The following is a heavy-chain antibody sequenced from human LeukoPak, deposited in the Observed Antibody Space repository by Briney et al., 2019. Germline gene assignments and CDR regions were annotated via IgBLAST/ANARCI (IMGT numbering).Heavy chain of an antibody. Sequence: GGSLRLSCAASGFTVSSSFMSWVRQAPGKGLEWVSIIYSGGTTYYADSVKGRFTISRDNSKNTLYLQMNSLRAEDTAVYFCARDDRIGAAGTFDNWGQGTLATVSS. D-gene: IGHD6-13*01. J-gene: IGHJ4*02. CDR3: ARDDRIGAAGTFDN. CDR1: GFTVSSSF. CDR2: IYSGGTT. V-gene: IGHV3-53*01.